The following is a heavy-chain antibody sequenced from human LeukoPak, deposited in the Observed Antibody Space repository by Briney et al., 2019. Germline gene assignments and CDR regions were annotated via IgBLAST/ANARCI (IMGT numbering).Heavy chain of an antibody. CDR2: IQPDDSDT. CDR3: ARPIFSSNYKYFDL. V-gene: IGHV5-51*01. Sequence: GESLTISCRLSGFSSTTYWIAWVRQMPGKGREWMGVIQPDDSDTTYSTSFQGQVSISADKSINPALLQWSSLAASDTAMYYSARPIFSSNYKYFDLWGQGTLVTVSS. J-gene: IGHJ3*01. D-gene: IGHD4-11*01. CDR1: GFSSTTYW.